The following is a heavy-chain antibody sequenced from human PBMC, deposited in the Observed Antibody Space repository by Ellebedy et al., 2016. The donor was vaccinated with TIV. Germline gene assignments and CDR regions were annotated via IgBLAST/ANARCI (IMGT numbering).Heavy chain of an antibody. D-gene: IGHD5-24*01. CDR2: ITANALTT. CDR1: GFTFRNYA. CDR3: VRDRNYPNDVFDL. Sequence: LSLTCXASGFTFRNYAMGWVRHVPGRGPEWVSTITANALTTWYADSVKGRFTISRDNSRSTVSLQMNSLRAEDTAPYYCVRDRNYPNDVFDLWGQGTVVTVSS. J-gene: IGHJ3*01. V-gene: IGHV3-23*01.